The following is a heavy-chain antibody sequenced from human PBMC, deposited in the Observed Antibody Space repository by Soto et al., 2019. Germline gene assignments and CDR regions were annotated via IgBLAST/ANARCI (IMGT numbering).Heavy chain of an antibody. J-gene: IGHJ4*02. CDR1: GGSISSGGYY. CDR2: IYYSGST. Sequence: SETLSLTCTVSGGSISSGGYYWSWIRQHPGKGLEWIGYIYYSGSTYYNPSLKSRVTISVDTSKNQFSLKLSSVTAADTAVYYCARLPYYDILTGYSYYFDYWGQGTLVTVSS. V-gene: IGHV4-31*03. D-gene: IGHD3-9*01. CDR3: ARLPYYDILTGYSYYFDY.